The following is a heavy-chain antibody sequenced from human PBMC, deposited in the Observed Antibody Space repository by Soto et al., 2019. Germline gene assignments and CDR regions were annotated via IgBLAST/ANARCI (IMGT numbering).Heavy chain of an antibody. V-gene: IGHV3-23*01. Sequence: PGGSLRLSCAASGFTFSSYAMSWVRQTPGKGLEWVSTLNGSGGTTYYADSVKGQFTISRDNSKSTLYLQMNSLRAEDTAVYYCARRSSGWYFDYWGQGTLVTVAS. CDR1: GFTFSSYA. J-gene: IGHJ4*02. D-gene: IGHD6-19*01. CDR2: LNGSGGTT. CDR3: ARRSSGWYFDY.